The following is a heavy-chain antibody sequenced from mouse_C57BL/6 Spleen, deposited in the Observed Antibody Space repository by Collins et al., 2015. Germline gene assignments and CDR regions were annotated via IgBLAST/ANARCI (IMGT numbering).Heavy chain of an antibody. CDR2: ISYSGST. CDR3: ARWGYGNYVWFAY. CDR1: GYSITSDYA. V-gene: IGHV3-2*02. J-gene: IGHJ3*01. D-gene: IGHD2-10*02. Sequence: DVQLQESGPGLVKPSQSLSLTCTVTGYSITSDYAWNWIRQFPGNKLEWMGYISYSGSTSYNPSLKSRISITRDTSKNQFFLQLNSVTTEDTATYYCARWGYGNYVWFAYWGQGTLVTVSA.